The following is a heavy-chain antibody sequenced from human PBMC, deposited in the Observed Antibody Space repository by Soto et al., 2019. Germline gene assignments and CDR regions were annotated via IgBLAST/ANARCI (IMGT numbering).Heavy chain of an antibody. CDR1: GYTFSTYT. J-gene: IGHJ3*02. CDR2: VNAGNGDT. Sequence: QVQLVQSGAEVKKPGASVKVSCKASGYTFSTYTMHWVRQAPGQRFEWMGWVNAGNGDTRYSQKFQGRVTITRDTFATTGYMELSSLTSEDTAVYYCAIASSHLDGFDMWGQGTKVTVSS. CDR3: AIASSHLDGFDM. V-gene: IGHV1-3*01.